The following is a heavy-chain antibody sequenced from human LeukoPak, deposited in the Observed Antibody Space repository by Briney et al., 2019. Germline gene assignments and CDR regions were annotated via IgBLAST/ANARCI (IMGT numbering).Heavy chain of an antibody. CDR3: ARPPGFSTSFWD. CDR2: IHYSGST. V-gene: IGHV4-39*01. CDR1: GGSISGSSYY. Sequence: SETLSLTCTVSGGSISGSSYYWGWIRPAPGKGLEWIGSIHYSGSTYYKPSLKSRVTISVDTSKNQFSLKLSSVTAADTAVYYCARPPGFSTSFWDWGQGTLVTVSS. J-gene: IGHJ4*02. D-gene: IGHD2-2*01.